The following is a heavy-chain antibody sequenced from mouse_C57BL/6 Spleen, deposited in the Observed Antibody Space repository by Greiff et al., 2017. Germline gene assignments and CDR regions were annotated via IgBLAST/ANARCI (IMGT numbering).Heavy chain of an antibody. D-gene: IGHD3-2*02. CDR3: AGSSGYWFAY. CDR2: IYPYSGVS. J-gene: IGHJ3*01. V-gene: IGHV1-31*01. Sequence: VQLQQSGPELVKPGASVKLSCKASGYSFTGYYMPWVKQSHGNILEWIGNIYPYSGVSSYNEKFKGKATLTIDNASSTAYLQLRSLTSEDSAVYYGAGSSGYWFAYWGQGTLVTVSA. CDR1: GYSFTGYY.